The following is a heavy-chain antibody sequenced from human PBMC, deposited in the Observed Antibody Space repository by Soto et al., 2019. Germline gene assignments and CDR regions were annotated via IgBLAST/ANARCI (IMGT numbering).Heavy chain of an antibody. CDR1: GGSISSYY. CDR3: ARLGYCSSTSCEGWFDP. Sequence: SETLSLTCTVSGGSISSYYWSWIRQPPGKGLEWIGYIYYSGSTNYNPSLKSRVTISVDTSKNQFSLKLSSVTAADTAVYYCARLGYCSSTSCEGWFDPWGQGTLVTVSS. V-gene: IGHV4-59*08. D-gene: IGHD2-2*01. J-gene: IGHJ5*02. CDR2: IYYSGST.